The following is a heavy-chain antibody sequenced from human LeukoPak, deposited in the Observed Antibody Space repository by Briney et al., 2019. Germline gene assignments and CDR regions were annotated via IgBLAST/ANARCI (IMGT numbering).Heavy chain of an antibody. CDR1: GYTFTSYG. CDR2: ISAYNGNT. CDR3: ATDPGTYSSPLGAFDI. Sequence: ASVKVSCKASGYTFTSYGISWVRQAPGQGLEWMGWISAYNGNTNYAQKLQGRVTMTTDTSTSTAYMELRSLRSDDTAVYYCATDPGTYSSPLGAFDIWGQGTMVTVSS. D-gene: IGHD6-13*01. J-gene: IGHJ3*02. V-gene: IGHV1-18*01.